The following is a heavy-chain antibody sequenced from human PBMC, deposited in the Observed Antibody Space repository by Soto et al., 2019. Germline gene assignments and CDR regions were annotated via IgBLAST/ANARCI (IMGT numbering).Heavy chain of an antibody. V-gene: IGHV1-46*01. CDR3: ARVGYQALDS. D-gene: IGHD3-16*02. CDR2: INPSDEGT. J-gene: IGHJ4*02. Sequence: ASVKVSCKASGYTFTNYHMHWVRQAPGQGLEWMGIINPSDEGTLYAQKFQGRVSITRDTSTSPVYMVLSSLRSEDSAVKSCARVGYQALDSWGQGTLVTVSS. CDR1: GYTFTNYH.